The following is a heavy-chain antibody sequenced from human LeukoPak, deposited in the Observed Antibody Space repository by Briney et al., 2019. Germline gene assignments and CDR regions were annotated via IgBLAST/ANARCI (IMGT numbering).Heavy chain of an antibody. D-gene: IGHD3-22*01. V-gene: IGHV3-23*01. Sequence: GGSLRLSCTASGFTFRTYAMNWVRQAPGKGLEWLSGISGSGNGTYYADSVKGRFIISRDNSKNMVYLQMNSLTVEDTATYYCARSWAYYDSSGYYYAPFDYWGQGTLVTVSS. J-gene: IGHJ4*02. CDR3: ARSWAYYDSSGYYYAPFDY. CDR1: GFTFRTYA. CDR2: ISGSGNGT.